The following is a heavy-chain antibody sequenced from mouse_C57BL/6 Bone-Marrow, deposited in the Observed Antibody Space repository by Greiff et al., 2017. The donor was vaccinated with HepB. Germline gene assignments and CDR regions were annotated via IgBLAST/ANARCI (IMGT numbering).Heavy chain of an antibody. Sequence: VQLQQPGAELVKPGASVKMSCKASGYTFTSYWITWVKQRPGQCLEWIGDIYPGSGSTNYNEKFKSKATLTVDTSSSTAYMQLSSLTSEDSAVYYCARPYYYGSSLPYAMDYWGQGTSVTVSS. D-gene: IGHD1-1*01. J-gene: IGHJ4*01. CDR2: IYPGSGST. CDR3: ARPYYYGSSLPYAMDY. V-gene: IGHV1-55*01. CDR1: GYTFTSYW.